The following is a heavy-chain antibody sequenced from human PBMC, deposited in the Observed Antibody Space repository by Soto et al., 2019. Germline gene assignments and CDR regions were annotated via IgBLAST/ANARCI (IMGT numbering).Heavy chain of an antibody. CDR1: GFSFSDYY. Sequence: GGSLRLSCAASGFSFSDYYIHWIRRAPGKGLEWISYISGNGEIIQYAASARGRFTISRDNAENSVYLEMDRLRAEDTALYYCARDVDADFRTDFDYWGRGTLVTVSS. CDR3: ARDVDADFRTDFDY. J-gene: IGHJ4*02. V-gene: IGHV3-11*01. D-gene: IGHD4-17*01. CDR2: ISGNGEII.